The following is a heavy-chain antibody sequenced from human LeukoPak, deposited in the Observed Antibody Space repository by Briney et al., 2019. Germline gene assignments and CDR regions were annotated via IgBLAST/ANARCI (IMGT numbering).Heavy chain of an antibody. CDR3: AKEPREYCSSTSCPNWFDS. D-gene: IGHD2-2*01. V-gene: IGHV3-23*01. CDR1: GFTFNNYA. CDR2: IRASGGTT. J-gene: IGHJ5*01. Sequence: GGSLRLSCAASGFTFNNYAMSWVRQAPGKGLEWVSAIRASGGTTYYADSVKGRFTISRDNSENTLFLQMNSLRAEDTAVYYCAKEPREYCSSTSCPNWFDSWGQGTLVTVSS.